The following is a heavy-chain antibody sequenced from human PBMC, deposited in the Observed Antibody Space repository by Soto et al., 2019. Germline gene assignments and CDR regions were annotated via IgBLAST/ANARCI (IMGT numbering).Heavy chain of an antibody. D-gene: IGHD6-13*01. CDR1: GFTFSSYG. J-gene: IGHJ4*02. CDR2: ISYDGSNN. V-gene: IGHV3-30*18. Sequence: PGGTLRLSCAASGFTFSSYGMHWVRQAPGKGLVWVAVISYDGSNNFYADAVKGRVTISRDNSKNSLYLQMNSLRAEDTAVYYCAKTGAAAGELDYWGQGTLVTVSS. CDR3: AKTGAAAGELDY.